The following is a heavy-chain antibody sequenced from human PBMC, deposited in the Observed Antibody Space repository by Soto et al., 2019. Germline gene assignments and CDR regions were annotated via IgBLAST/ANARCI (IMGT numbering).Heavy chain of an antibody. CDR1: GFTFSSYA. Sequence: GGSLRLSCAASGFTFSSYAMSWVRQAPGKGLEWVSVISGSGGSTYYADSVKGRFTISRDNSKNTLYLQMNSLRAEDTAVYYCAKDERIQLWFPYYYGMDVWGQGTTVTVSS. D-gene: IGHD5-18*01. CDR3: AKDERIQLWFPYYYGMDV. V-gene: IGHV3-23*01. CDR2: ISGSGGST. J-gene: IGHJ6*02.